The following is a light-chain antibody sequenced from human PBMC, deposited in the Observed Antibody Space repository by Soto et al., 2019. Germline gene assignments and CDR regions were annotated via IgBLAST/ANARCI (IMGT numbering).Light chain of an antibody. Sequence: ALTQPPSASGSPGQSVTISCTGTSSDVGAYIFVSWYQQHPGKAPKLMVYDVNRRPPGVPDRFFGSKSGNTASLTVSGLQAEDEADYYCVSFAGGTDVFGTGTKVTVL. V-gene: IGLV2-8*01. CDR2: DVN. CDR1: SSDVGAYIF. J-gene: IGLJ1*01. CDR3: VSFAGGTDV.